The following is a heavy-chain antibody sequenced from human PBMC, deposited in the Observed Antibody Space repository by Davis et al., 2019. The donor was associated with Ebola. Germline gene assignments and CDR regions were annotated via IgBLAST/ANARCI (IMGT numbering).Heavy chain of an antibody. J-gene: IGHJ6*02. Sequence: PGGSLRLSCAASGFTFSSYSMNWVRQAPGKGLEWVSSISSSSSYIYYADSVKGRFTISRDNAKNSLYLQMNSLRAEDTAVYYCARDGLLREQTGGYYYGMDVWGQGTTVTVSS. V-gene: IGHV3-21*01. CDR2: ISSSSSYI. D-gene: IGHD3-16*01. CDR1: GFTFSSYS. CDR3: ARDGLLREQTGGYYYGMDV.